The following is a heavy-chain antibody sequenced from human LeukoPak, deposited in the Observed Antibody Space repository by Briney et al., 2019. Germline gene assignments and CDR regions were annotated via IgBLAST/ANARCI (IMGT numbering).Heavy chain of an antibody. CDR3: VRHDGMILPV. J-gene: IGHJ4*02. CDR1: GFTFSSYA. CDR2: ITSKPYGEAT. V-gene: IGHV3-49*04. Sequence: PGGSLRLSCAASGFTFSSYAMSWDRQPPGKGLEWVGFITSKPYGEATHYAASVSGRFTFSRDDSKSVAYLQMNGLKTEDTAVYYCVRHDGMILPVWGQGTLVTVSS. D-gene: IGHD3/OR15-3a*01.